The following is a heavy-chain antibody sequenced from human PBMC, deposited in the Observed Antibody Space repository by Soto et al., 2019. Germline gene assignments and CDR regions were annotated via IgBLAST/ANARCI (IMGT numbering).Heavy chain of an antibody. CDR2: TSMTASII. Sequence: QVQLVESGGGLVKPGGSLRLSCAASGFTFSDYYMSWLRQAPGKGLEWLSHTSMTASIIKYADSVKGRFTISRDNVKNSLFLQMNSLRAEDTAVYYCASGREYGDYPRSFDYWGQGTLVTVSS. J-gene: IGHJ4*02. CDR1: GFTFSDYY. D-gene: IGHD4-17*01. CDR3: ASGREYGDYPRSFDY. V-gene: IGHV3-11*01.